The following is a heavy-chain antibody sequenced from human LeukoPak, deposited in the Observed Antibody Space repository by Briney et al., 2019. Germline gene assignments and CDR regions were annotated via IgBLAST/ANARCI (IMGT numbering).Heavy chain of an antibody. D-gene: IGHD3-16*01. CDR2: LSDDGTNK. Sequence: GGSLRLSCAASGFTFSTYSMHWVRKAPGKGLEWVAVLSDDGTNKYYIDSVKGRFTISRDNSKNTLYLQMSSLRAEDTAVYYCAKDRGHGEIGDYWGQGTLVTVSS. CDR1: GFTFSTYS. CDR3: AKDRGHGEIGDY. V-gene: IGHV3-30*18. J-gene: IGHJ4*02.